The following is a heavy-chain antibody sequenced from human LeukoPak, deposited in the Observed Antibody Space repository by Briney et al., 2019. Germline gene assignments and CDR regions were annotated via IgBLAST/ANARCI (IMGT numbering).Heavy chain of an antibody. V-gene: IGHV4-4*07. CDR3: ARDSMYCSSSSCFSRGDY. CDR2: IYNSGNT. D-gene: IGHD2-2*01. CDR1: GGSISSYY. J-gene: IGHJ4*02. Sequence: ASETLSLTCTVSGGSISSYYWSWIRQPAGKGLEWIGRIYNSGNTNYNPSLKSRVAMSVDTSKNQISLKLSSVTAADTAVYYCARDSMYCSSSSCFSRGDYWGQGTLVTVSS.